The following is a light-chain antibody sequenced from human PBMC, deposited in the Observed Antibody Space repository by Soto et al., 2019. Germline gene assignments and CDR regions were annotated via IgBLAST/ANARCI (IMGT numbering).Light chain of an antibody. Sequence: QAVVTQEPSVTVSPGGTVTLTCGSSTGAVTSGHYPYWFQQRPGQAPRTLIYDTSNKHSWTPARFSGSLLGGKAALTLSGAQPEDEAEYYCLLSYSAAHVVFGGVTKLTVL. CDR1: TGAVTSGHY. J-gene: IGLJ2*01. V-gene: IGLV7-46*01. CDR3: LLSYSAAHVV. CDR2: DTS.